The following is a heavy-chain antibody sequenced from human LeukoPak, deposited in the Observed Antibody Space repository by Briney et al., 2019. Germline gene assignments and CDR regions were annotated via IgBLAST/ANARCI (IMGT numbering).Heavy chain of an antibody. Sequence: GASVKVSCKASGYTFTTSHMHWVRQAPGQGLEWMGIIIPSGGSTSYAQKLQGRVTMTSGTSTSTAYMELSSLKSEDTAVYYCARDGGDGSGYYYYDYWGQGTLVTVSS. CDR2: IIPSGGST. CDR1: GYTFTTSH. CDR3: ARDGGDGSGYYYYDY. J-gene: IGHJ4*02. D-gene: IGHD3-22*01. V-gene: IGHV1-46*04.